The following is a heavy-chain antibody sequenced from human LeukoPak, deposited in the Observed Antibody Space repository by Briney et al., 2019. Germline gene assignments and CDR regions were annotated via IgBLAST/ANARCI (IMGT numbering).Heavy chain of an antibody. J-gene: IGHJ3*02. Sequence: GGSLRLSCEASGFTFSNYSMNWVRQAPGKGLEWVSYIRSSSSTIYYADSVKGRFTISRDNAKNTLYLQMNSLRAEDTAVYYCARAKRNGFDIWGEGRMVTVSS. V-gene: IGHV3-48*01. CDR1: GFTFSNYS. CDR3: ARAKRNGFDI. CDR2: IRSSSSTI.